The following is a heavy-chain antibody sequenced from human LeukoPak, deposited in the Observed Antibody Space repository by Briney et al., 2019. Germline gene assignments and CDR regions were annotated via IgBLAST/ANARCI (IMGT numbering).Heavy chain of an antibody. Sequence: ASVKVSCKASGYTFTSYGISWVRQAPGQGLEWMGWISAYNGNTNHAQKLQGRVTMTTDTSTSTAYMELRSLRSDDTAVYYCARAHCSSTSCSLYYFDYWGQGTLVTVSS. CDR2: ISAYNGNT. D-gene: IGHD2-2*01. CDR1: GYTFTSYG. CDR3: ARAHCSSTSCSLYYFDY. V-gene: IGHV1-18*01. J-gene: IGHJ4*02.